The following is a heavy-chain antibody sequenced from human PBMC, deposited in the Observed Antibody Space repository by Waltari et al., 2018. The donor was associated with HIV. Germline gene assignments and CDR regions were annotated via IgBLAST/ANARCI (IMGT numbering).Heavy chain of an antibody. J-gene: IGHJ4*02. CDR1: RCPSRTFP. V-gene: IGHV3-30-3*01. D-gene: IGHD3-22*01. Sequence: QWPMVYSGAGVVHPARSTRTPGSPARCPSRTFPDPWVRQAPGKVLEWVAVISYDGSNKYYSDSVKGRFTISRDNSKNTLYLQMNSLRAEDTAVYYCARTPMIVVVIYYFDYWGQGTLVTVSS. CDR2: ISYDGSNK. CDR3: ARTPMIVVVIYYFDY.